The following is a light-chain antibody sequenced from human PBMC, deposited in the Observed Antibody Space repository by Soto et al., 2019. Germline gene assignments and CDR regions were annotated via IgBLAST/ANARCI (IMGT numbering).Light chain of an antibody. CDR3: RQYETFSGT. CDR1: QSVSGW. Sequence: DIQMTQSPSSLSASREDRGTITCRASQSVSGWLAWYQQKPGEAPKXMIYDASALPRGVPSRFSGSGSGTKFTLTIASLQPDDFATYYCRQYETFSGTFGPGTKVDI. CDR2: DAS. J-gene: IGKJ1*01. V-gene: IGKV1-5*01.